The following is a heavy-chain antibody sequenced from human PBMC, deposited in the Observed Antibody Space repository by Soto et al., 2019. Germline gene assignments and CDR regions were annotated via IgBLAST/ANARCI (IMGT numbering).Heavy chain of an antibody. CDR1: GGTFNSYA. V-gene: IGHV1-69*13. CDR2: IIPIFGTA. D-gene: IGHD5-18*01. J-gene: IGHJ6*02. Sequence: SVKVSFNASGGTFNSYAISWVRQAPGQGLEWMGGIIPIFGTANYAQKFQGRVTITADESTSTAYMELSSLRSEDTAVYYCARSRALWLVGMDVWGQGTTVTVSS. CDR3: ARSRALWLVGMDV.